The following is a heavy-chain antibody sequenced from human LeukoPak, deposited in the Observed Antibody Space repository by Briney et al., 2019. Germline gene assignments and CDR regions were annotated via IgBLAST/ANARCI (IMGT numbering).Heavy chain of an antibody. J-gene: IGHJ4*02. V-gene: IGHV3-53*01. CDR1: GFTVSSNY. Sequence: PGGSLGLSCAASGFTVSSNYMSWVRQAPGKGLKWVSVIYSGGSTYYADSVKGRFTISRDNSKNTLYLQMNSLRAEDTAVYYCARVWSRIVGATTSSVYWGQGTLVTVSS. D-gene: IGHD1-26*01. CDR2: IYSGGST. CDR3: ARVWSRIVGATTSSVY.